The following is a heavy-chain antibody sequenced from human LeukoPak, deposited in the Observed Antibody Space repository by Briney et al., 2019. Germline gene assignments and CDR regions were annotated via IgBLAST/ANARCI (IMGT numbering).Heavy chain of an antibody. V-gene: IGHV1-18*04. CDR1: GYTFTSYG. Sequence: ASVRVSCKASGYTFTSYGISWVRQAPGQGLEWMGWISAYNGNTNYAQKLQGRVTMTTDTSTSTAYMELRSLRSDDTAVYYCARHPGLRHSYGVEYWFDPWGQGTLVTVSS. D-gene: IGHD5-18*01. CDR3: ARHPGLRHSYGVEYWFDP. J-gene: IGHJ5*02. CDR2: ISAYNGNT.